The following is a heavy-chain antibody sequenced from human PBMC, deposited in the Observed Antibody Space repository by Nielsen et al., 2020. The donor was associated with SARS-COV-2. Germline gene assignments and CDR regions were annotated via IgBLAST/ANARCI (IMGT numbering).Heavy chain of an antibody. D-gene: IGHD5-18*01. V-gene: IGHV3-23*01. J-gene: IGHJ4*02. CDR1: GFTFSSYA. Sequence: GESLKISCAASGFTFSSYAMNWVRQAPGKGLEWVSVISGSGGSGDTIYYAESVKGRFTISRDNSKNTLYLQMNSLRADDTAVYYCAKGSYSYGLFDYWGQGTLLTVSS. CDR3: AKGSYSYGLFDY. CDR2: ISGSGGSGDTI.